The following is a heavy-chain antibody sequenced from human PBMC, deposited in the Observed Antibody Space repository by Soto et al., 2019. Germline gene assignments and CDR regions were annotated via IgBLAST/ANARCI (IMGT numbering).Heavy chain of an antibody. CDR2: LLISDDST. CDR1: GFTFSTSD. V-gene: IGHV3-23*01. J-gene: IGHJ6*02. Sequence: EVQLLESGGDLVQPGGSLRLSCAASGFTFSTSDMRWVRRAPGKGLEWVSSLLISDDSTYYAASVKGRFTASRVNSKNTLYLQMNSLRAEDSAVYYCARLKSNSYYNVMAVWGQGTTVTVSS. CDR3: ARLKSNSYYNVMAV.